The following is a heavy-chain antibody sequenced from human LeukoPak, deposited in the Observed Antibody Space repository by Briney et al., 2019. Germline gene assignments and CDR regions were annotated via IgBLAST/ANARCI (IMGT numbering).Heavy chain of an antibody. CDR1: GYTFTSYD. J-gene: IGHJ5*02. V-gene: IGHV1-8*01. CDR3: ARGPPMVRGEGFDL. Sequence: ASVKVSCKASGYTFTSYDINWVRQATGQGLEWMGWMNPNSGNTGYAQKFQGRVTMTRNTSISTAYMELSSLRSEDTAVYYCARGPPMVRGEGFDLWGQGTLVTVSS. D-gene: IGHD3-10*01. CDR2: MNPNSGNT.